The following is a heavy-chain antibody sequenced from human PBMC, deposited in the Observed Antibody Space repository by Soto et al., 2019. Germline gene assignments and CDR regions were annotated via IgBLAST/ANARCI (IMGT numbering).Heavy chain of an antibody. CDR1: GFTFSNYG. CDR2: IWYDGSNK. D-gene: IGHD1-1*01. CDR3: AKDHSTHRLETWHCYYGMDG. J-gene: IGHJ6*02. Sequence: GVSLRLSCAASGFTFSNYGMHWVRQDPGKGLEWVAVIWYDGSNKYYADSVKGRFTISRDNAKNTLYLQMNSLRAEDRALYYWAKDHSTHRLETWHCYYGMDGWVHGT. V-gene: IGHV3-33*06.